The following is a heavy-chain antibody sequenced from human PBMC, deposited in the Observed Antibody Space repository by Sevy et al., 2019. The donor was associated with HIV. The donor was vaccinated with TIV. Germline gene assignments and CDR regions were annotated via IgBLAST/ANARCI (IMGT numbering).Heavy chain of an antibody. J-gene: IGHJ4*02. CDR2: LQTSGST. CDR1: GGSISSYS. D-gene: IGHD6-13*01. V-gene: IGHV4-4*07. Sequence: SETLSLTCTVSGGSISSYSGGWIRQPAGKGLEWLGRLQTSGSTNYNPSLKSRLTMSVDTSKNQFSLKLNSVTAADTAVYYCARDFGYSSTWYTHYFDYWGQGILVTVSS. CDR3: ARDFGYSSTWYTHYFDY.